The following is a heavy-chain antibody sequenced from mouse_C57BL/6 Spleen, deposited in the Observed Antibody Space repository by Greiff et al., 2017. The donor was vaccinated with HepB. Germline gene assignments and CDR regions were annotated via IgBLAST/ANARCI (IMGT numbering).Heavy chain of an antibody. CDR2: IYPGDGAT. D-gene: IGHD3-2*02. CDR1: GYAFSSSW. Sequence: QVQLKQSGPELVKPGASVKISCKASGYAFSSSWMNWVKQRPGKGLEWIGRIYPGDGATNYNGKFKGKATLTADKSSSTAYMQLSSLTSEDSAVYFCARKAQATYAMDYWGQGTSVTVSS. J-gene: IGHJ4*01. CDR3: ARKAQATYAMDY. V-gene: IGHV1-82*01.